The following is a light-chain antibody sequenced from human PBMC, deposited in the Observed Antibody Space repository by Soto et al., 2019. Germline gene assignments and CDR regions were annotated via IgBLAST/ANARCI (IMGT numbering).Light chain of an antibody. CDR1: QSISSW. J-gene: IGKJ1*01. CDR3: QQYNSYPWT. CDR2: KAS. Sequence: DLQMTQSPSTLSASVGDRVTITCRASQSISSWLAWYQQKPGKAPKLLIYKASSLESGGPSRFSGSGSGTEFTLTISSLQPDDFATYYCQQYNSYPWTVGQGTKVDSK. V-gene: IGKV1-5*03.